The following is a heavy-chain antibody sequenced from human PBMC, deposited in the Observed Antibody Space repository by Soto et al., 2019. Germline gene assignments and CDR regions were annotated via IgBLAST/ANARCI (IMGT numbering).Heavy chain of an antibody. D-gene: IGHD4-17*01. Sequence: GASVKVSCKASGYTFTGYYMHWVRQAPGQGLEWMGWINPNSGGTNYAQKFQGRGTMTRDTSISTAYMELSRLRSDDTAVYYCARESLDYGELDYWGQGTLVTVSS. CDR1: GYTFTGYY. CDR2: INPNSGGT. CDR3: ARESLDYGELDY. V-gene: IGHV1-2*02. J-gene: IGHJ4*02.